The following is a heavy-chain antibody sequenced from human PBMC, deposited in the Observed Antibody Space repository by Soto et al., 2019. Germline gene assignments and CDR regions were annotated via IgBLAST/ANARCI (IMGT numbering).Heavy chain of an antibody. CDR1: GFTFSSYW. V-gene: IGHV3-7*01. D-gene: IGHD6-6*01. J-gene: IGHJ6*03. CDR3: ARDVRIAAPPDYYYYYYMDV. Sequence: GGSLRLSCAAAGFTFSSYWMSWVRQAPGKGLEWVANIKQDGSEKYYVDSVKGRFTISRDNAKNSLYLQMNSLRAEDTAVYYCARDVRIAAPPDYYYYYYMDVWGKGTTVTVSS. CDR2: IKQDGSEK.